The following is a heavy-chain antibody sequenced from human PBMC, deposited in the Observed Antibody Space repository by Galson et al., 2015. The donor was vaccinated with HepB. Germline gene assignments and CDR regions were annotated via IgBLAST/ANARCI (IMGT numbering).Heavy chain of an antibody. V-gene: IGHV1-69*13. CDR2: IIPIFGTA. Sequence: SVKVSCKASGGTFSSYAISWVRQAPGQGLEWMGGIIPIFGTANYAQKFQGRVTITADESTSTAYMELSSLRSEDTAVYYCAQSDTDYDSRDWYFDYWGQGTLVTVSS. J-gene: IGHJ4*02. CDR3: AQSDTDYDSRDWYFDY. D-gene: IGHD3-22*01. CDR1: GGTFSSYA.